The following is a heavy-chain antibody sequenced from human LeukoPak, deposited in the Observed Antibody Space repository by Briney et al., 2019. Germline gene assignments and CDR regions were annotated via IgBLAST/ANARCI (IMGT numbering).Heavy chain of an antibody. D-gene: IGHD3-9*01. J-gene: IGHJ4*02. CDR3: ARDRVDVLTGYFDY. CDR1: GFTFSSYG. Sequence: SGGSLRLSCAASGFTFSSYGIHWVRQAPGKGLEWVAVIWYDGSNKFYADSVKGRFTISRDKSKNTVYLQMNSLRDEDTAVYYCARDRVDVLTGYFDYWGQGTLVTVSS. V-gene: IGHV3-33*01. CDR2: IWYDGSNK.